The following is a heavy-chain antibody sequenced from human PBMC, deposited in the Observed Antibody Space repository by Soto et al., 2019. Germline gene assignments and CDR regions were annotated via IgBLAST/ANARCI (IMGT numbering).Heavy chain of an antibody. CDR2: INPSDGST. J-gene: IGHJ4*02. Sequence: QVQLVQSGAEVKNPGASVKVSCEASGYAFTTYYLHWLRQARGQGLEWMGIINPSDGSTRYQQKFQDRVTMTRDTSTRTVYMELSSLRSEDTAVYYCARAMSTKTAPIDYWGQGTLVTVSS. V-gene: IGHV1-46*01. CDR1: GYAFTTYY. CDR3: ARAMSTKTAPIDY. D-gene: IGHD2-21*02.